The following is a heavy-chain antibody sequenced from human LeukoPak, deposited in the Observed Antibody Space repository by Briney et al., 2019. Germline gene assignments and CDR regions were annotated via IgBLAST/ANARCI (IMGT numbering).Heavy chain of an antibody. Sequence: PSETLSLTCAVSGYSISSGYYRGWIRQPPGRGLEWIASIYHDGTTYYNPSLRSRVTISVDTSKNQFSLKLYSVTATDTAVYYCATRKGVYNWDSLDYWGQGTLVTVSS. D-gene: IGHD1-7*01. V-gene: IGHV4-38-2*01. CDR2: IYHDGTT. CDR1: GYSISSGYY. CDR3: ATRKGVYNWDSLDY. J-gene: IGHJ4*02.